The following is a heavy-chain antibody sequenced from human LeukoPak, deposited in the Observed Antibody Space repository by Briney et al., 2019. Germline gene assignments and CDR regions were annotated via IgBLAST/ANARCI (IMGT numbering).Heavy chain of an antibody. CDR3: ARTDETAPAEDFQH. D-gene: IGHD2-21*02. CDR2: IDPAGSTT. V-gene: IGHV3-74*01. Sequence: GGSLRLSCAASGFTLSSYWMHWVHHAPGEGLVWVSRIDPAGSTTNYADSVKGRFTISRDNSKNTLYLQMKSLRAEDTAVYYCARTDETAPAEDFQHWGQGTLVTVSS. J-gene: IGHJ1*01. CDR1: GFTLSSYW.